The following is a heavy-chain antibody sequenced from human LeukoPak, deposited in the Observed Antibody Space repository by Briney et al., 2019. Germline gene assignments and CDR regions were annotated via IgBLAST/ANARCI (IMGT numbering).Heavy chain of an antibody. Sequence: GGSLRLSCAASGFTFSSYPMTWVRQAPGKGPEWVSFISDSGDITYYADSVKGRFTISRDNSKNTLYLQMNSLRAEDTAVYYCAKQLGYCSDGSCYFPYWGQGTLVTVSS. CDR2: ISDSGDIT. D-gene: IGHD2-15*01. CDR1: GFTFSSYP. V-gene: IGHV3-23*01. J-gene: IGHJ4*02. CDR3: AKQLGYCSDGSCYFPY.